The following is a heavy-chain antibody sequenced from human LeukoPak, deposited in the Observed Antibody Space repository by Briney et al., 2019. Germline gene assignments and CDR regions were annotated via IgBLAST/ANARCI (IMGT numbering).Heavy chain of an antibody. CDR3: ARGVRLNWLDP. CDR1: GYSFTSYW. D-gene: IGHD3-3*01. Sequence: GESLKISCMGSGYSFTSYWIGWVRQMPGKGLEWMRIIYPGDSDTRYSPSFQGQVTLSADKSISTAYLQWSSLKASDTAMYYCARGVRLNWLDPWGPGTLVTVSS. CDR2: IYPGDSDT. J-gene: IGHJ5*02. V-gene: IGHV5-51*01.